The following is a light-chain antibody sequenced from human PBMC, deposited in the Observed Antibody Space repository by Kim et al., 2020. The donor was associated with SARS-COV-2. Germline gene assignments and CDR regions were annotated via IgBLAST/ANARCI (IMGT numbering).Light chain of an antibody. CDR2: QDT. CDR1: KVGDKN. Sequence: VSQGQAAPIACSGVKVGDKNVCWYQQKPGQSPVVAIYQDTMRPSGIPERFSGSNSVNSGTLTISGTQAMDEADYYCQAWDSNTPYVFGTGTRVTVL. V-gene: IGLV3-1*01. CDR3: QAWDSNTPYV. J-gene: IGLJ1*01.